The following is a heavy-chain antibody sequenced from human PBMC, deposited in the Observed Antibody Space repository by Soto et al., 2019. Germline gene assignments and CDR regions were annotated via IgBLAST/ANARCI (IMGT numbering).Heavy chain of an antibody. CDR2: IYSGGST. J-gene: IGHJ3*02. D-gene: IGHD3-9*01. CDR3: ARESALTAFDI. V-gene: IGHV3-66*01. Sequence: GGSLRLSCAASGFTVSSNYMSWVRQAPGKGLEWVSVIYSGGSTYYADSVKGRFTISRDNSKNTLYLQMNSLRAEDTAVYYCARESALTAFDIWVQGTMVTVSS. CDR1: GFTVSSNY.